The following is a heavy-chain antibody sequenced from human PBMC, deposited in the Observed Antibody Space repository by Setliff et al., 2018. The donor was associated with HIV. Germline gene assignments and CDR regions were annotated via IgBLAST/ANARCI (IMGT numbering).Heavy chain of an antibody. D-gene: IGHD1-26*01. CDR1: GGSISSGDYY. CDR2: INPSGST. Sequence: PSETLSLTCTVSGGSISSGDYYWSWIRQPPGQGLEWRGEINPSGSTNYYASLKSRVTISINTAENQSSLKVTSVTAADTAVYYCARGSIGLGSYRNAYYFDFWGQGVLVTVSS. V-gene: IGHV4-61*08. J-gene: IGHJ4*02. CDR3: ARGSIGLGSYRNAYYFDF.